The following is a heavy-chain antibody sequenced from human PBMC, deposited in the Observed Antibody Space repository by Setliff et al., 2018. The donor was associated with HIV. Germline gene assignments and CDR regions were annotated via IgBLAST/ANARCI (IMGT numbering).Heavy chain of an antibody. D-gene: IGHD3-10*01. CDR3: ARDFYPSGSYYDPLAF. CDR2: ISAYTGNT. V-gene: IGHV1-18*01. J-gene: IGHJ4*02. CDR1: GFSFSTYG. Sequence: ASVKVSCKTSGFSFSTYGFAWVRQTPGQGLEYVGWISAYTGNTRIAQKFQDRITMTTDRAINIVYMELRDLTFDDTAVYYCARDFYPSGSYYDPLAFWGQGTVVTVSS.